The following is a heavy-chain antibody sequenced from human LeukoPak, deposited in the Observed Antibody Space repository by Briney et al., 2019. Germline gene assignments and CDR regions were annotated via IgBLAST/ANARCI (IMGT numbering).Heavy chain of an antibody. Sequence: GGSLRLSCAASGFTFSSYSMNWVRQAPGKGLEWVSYISSSSSTIYYADSVKGRFTVSRDNAKNSLYLQMNSLRAEDTAVYYCARDSCSSTSCYSQYYYYGMDVWGQETTVTVSS. CDR3: ARDSCSSTSCYSQYYYYGMDV. V-gene: IGHV3-48*01. CDR2: ISSSSSTI. D-gene: IGHD2-2*01. J-gene: IGHJ6*02. CDR1: GFTFSSYS.